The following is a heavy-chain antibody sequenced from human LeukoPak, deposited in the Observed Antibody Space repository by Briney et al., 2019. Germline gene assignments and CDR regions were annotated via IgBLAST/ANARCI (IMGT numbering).Heavy chain of an antibody. Sequence: PGRSLRLSCAASGFTFDDYAMHWVRQAPGKGLEWVSGISWNSGSIGYADSVKGRFTISRDNAKNSLYLQMNSLRAEDTAVYYCAKAVAAAGPYYYYGMDVWGRGTTVTVSS. J-gene: IGHJ6*02. CDR2: ISWNSGSI. D-gene: IGHD6-13*01. CDR3: AKAVAAAGPYYYYGMDV. CDR1: GFTFDDYA. V-gene: IGHV3-9*01.